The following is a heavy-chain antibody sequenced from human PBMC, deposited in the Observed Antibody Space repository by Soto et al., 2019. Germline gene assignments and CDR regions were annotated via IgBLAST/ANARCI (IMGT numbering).Heavy chain of an antibody. CDR2: ISWDGGST. D-gene: IGHD3-3*01. J-gene: IGHJ6*02. CDR1: GGTLEDYA. CDR3: AKDIGNYDFWSGYPYYYYGMDV. Sequence: GGSLRLSCSASGGTLEDYAIHWVRQAPRQGLEWVSLISWDGGSTYYADSVKGRFTISRDNSKNSLYLQMNSLRADDTALYYCAKDIGNYDFWSGYPYYYYGMDVWGQGTTVTVPS. V-gene: IGHV3-43D*04.